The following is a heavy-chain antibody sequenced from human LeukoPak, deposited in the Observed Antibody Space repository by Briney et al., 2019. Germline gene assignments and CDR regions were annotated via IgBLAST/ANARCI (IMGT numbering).Heavy chain of an antibody. V-gene: IGHV3-48*01. Sequence: GGSLRLSCTASGFTFSTYSMNWVRQAPGRGLEWVSYISGSSSSSDGGAKQYADSVKGRFTISRDNDKNSLYLQMNSLRAEDTAVYYCARRYCSSMDSCYESWYYGLDVWGQGTTVTVSS. CDR1: GFTFSTYS. CDR3: ARRYCSSMDSCYESWYYGLDV. CDR2: ISGSSSSSDGGAK. D-gene: IGHD2-2*01. J-gene: IGHJ6*02.